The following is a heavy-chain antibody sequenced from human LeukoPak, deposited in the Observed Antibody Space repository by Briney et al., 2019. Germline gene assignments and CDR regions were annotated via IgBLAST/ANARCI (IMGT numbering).Heavy chain of an antibody. CDR2: IWLDGSSK. V-gene: IGHV3-33*06. CDR1: GFTFSSYG. J-gene: IGHJ4*02. Sequence: PTGGSLRLSCAASGFTFSSYGMHWVRQAPGKGLEWVAVIWLDGSSKYYADSVKGRFSISRDNSKNTLYLQMNSLRAEDTAVYYCAKDQGYFDYWSQGTLATVSS. CDR3: AKDQGYFDY.